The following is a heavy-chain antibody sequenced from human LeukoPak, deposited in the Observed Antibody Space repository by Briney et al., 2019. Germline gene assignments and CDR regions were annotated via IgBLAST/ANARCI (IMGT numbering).Heavy chain of an antibody. J-gene: IGHJ4*02. Sequence: QPGGSLRLSCAASGFTFSSYAMHWVRQAPGKGLEWVAVISYDGSNKYHADSVKGRFTISRDNSKNTLYLQMNSLRAEDTAVYYCASVTVTTAFDYWGQGTLVTVSS. CDR1: GFTFSSYA. CDR2: ISYDGSNK. V-gene: IGHV3-30-3*01. CDR3: ASVTVTTAFDY. D-gene: IGHD4-17*01.